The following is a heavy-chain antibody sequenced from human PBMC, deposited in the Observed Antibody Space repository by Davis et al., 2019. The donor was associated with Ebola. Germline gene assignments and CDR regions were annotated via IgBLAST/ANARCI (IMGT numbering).Heavy chain of an antibody. CDR3: ARLAGAWAGDRYFDL. V-gene: IGHV5-51*03. D-gene: IGHD4/OR15-4a*01. J-gene: IGHJ2*01. CDR1: GHSFSTYW. CDR2: IYPGDSDT. Sequence: PGESLKISCKGSGHSFSTYWIGWVRQMPGKGLEWMGIIYPGDSDTRYSPSFEGQVTISADKSISTAYLQWNSLKASDTAMYYCARLAGAWAGDRYFDLWGRGTLVTVSS.